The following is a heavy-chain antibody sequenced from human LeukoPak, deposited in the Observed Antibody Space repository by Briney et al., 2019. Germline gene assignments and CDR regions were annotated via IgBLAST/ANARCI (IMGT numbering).Heavy chain of an antibody. Sequence: GGSLRLSCAASGFTFSTYWMNWVRQAPGKGLEWVAKIKEDGSEKFYVDSVRGRFTIPRDNAKNSLYLQMNTLRAEDTAVYYCAREGSGLDYWGQGTLVTVSS. J-gene: IGHJ4*02. D-gene: IGHD2-15*01. CDR3: AREGSGLDY. CDR2: IKEDGSEK. CDR1: GFTFSTYW. V-gene: IGHV3-7*03.